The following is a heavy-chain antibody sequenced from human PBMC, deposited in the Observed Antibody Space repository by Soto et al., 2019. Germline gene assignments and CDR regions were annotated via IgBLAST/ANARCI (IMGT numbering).Heavy chain of an antibody. D-gene: IGHD3-22*01. CDR3: ARDLQYSESSGYYYAGHAFDI. CDR2: IWYDGSNK. Sequence: PGGSLRLSCAASGFTFSSYGMHWVRQAPGKGLEWVAVIWYDGSNKYYADSVKGRFTISRDNSKNTLYLQMNSLRTEDTAVYYCARDLQYSESSGYYYAGHAFDIWGQGTMVTVSS. V-gene: IGHV3-33*01. CDR1: GFTFSSYG. J-gene: IGHJ3*02.